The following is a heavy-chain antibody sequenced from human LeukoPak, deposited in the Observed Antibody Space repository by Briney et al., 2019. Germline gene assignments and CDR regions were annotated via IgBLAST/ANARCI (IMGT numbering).Heavy chain of an antibody. CDR1: GYTFTGYY. Sequence: ASVKVSCKASGYTFTGYYMHWVRQAPGQGLEWMGGINPNSGGTNYAQKFQGRVTMTRDTSISTAYMELSRLRSVDTAVYSCACGVYSGSYFPPGYWGQGTLVTVSS. CDR2: INPNSGGT. CDR3: ACGVYSGSYFPPGY. D-gene: IGHD1-26*01. V-gene: IGHV1-2*02. J-gene: IGHJ4*02.